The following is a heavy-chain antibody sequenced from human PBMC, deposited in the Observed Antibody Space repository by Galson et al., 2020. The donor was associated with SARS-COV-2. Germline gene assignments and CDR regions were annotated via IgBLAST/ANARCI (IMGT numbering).Heavy chain of an antibody. V-gene: IGHV3-21*01. J-gene: IGHJ6*02. CDR1: GFPFSTYS. Sequence: NSGGSLRLSCAASGFPFSTYSMNWVRQAPGKGLEWVASISTSSSYIYYADSVKGRFIISRDNPRKSMYLQMNSLRAEDTAVYYCARDEGIRGYNYGRLYYGLDVWGHGTMVTVSS. CDR3: ARDEGIRGYNYGRLYYGLDV. CDR2: ISTSSSYI. D-gene: IGHD5-18*01.